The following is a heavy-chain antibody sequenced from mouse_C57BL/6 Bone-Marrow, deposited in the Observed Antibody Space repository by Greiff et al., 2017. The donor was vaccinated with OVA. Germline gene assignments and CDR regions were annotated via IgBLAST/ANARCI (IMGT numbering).Heavy chain of an antibody. CDR2: IRNKANGYTT. D-gene: IGHD2-2*01. CDR1: GFTFTDYY. J-gene: IGHJ4*01. V-gene: IGHV7-3*01. Sequence: EVKLMESGGGLVQPGGSLSLSCAASGFTFTDYYMSWVRQPPGKALEWLGFIRNKANGYTTEYSASVKGRFTISRDNSQSILYLQMNALRAEDSATYYCAKFWFYAMDYWGQGTSVTVSS. CDR3: AKFWFYAMDY.